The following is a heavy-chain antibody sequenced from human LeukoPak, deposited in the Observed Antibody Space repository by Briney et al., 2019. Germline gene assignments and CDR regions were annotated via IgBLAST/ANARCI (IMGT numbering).Heavy chain of an antibody. J-gene: IGHJ4*02. Sequence: GGSLILSCAASGFTFSSYGMHWVCQAPGKGLEWVAVISYDGSNKYDADSVKGRFTISRDNSKNTLYLQMNSLRAEDTAVYYCARDRGYTYGHPFDYWGQGTLVTVSS. CDR2: ISYDGSNK. CDR1: GFTFSSYG. V-gene: IGHV3-30*03. D-gene: IGHD5-18*01. CDR3: ARDRGYTYGHPFDY.